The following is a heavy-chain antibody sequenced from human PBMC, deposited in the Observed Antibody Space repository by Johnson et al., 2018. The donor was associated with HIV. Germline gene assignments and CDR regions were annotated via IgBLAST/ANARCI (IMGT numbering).Heavy chain of an antibody. Sequence: VQLVESGGGLVQPGGSLRLSCAASGFTVSSNYMSWVRQAPGKGLEWVSVIYSGGSTYYADSVTGRFTISRDNSKNTLYLQMNSLRVEDTAVDYCASSYSGRDAFAIWCQGTMFTVSS. J-gene: IGHJ3*02. CDR1: GFTVSSNY. D-gene: IGHD3-10*01. CDR2: IYSGGST. CDR3: ASSYSGRDAFAI. V-gene: IGHV3-66*01.